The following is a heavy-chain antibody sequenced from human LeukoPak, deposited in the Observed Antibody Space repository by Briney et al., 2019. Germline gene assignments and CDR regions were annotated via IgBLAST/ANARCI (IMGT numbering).Heavy chain of an antibody. J-gene: IGHJ4*02. Sequence: KPGGSLRLSCAASGFTFSSYSMNWVRQAPGKGLEWVSSISSSSSYIYYADSVKGRFTISRDNAKNSLYLQMNSLRAEDTAVYYCARTRSDYYDSSGYYLFDYWGQGTLVTVSS. CDR3: ARTRSDYYDSSGYYLFDY. CDR1: GFTFSSYS. V-gene: IGHV3-21*01. D-gene: IGHD3-22*01. CDR2: ISSSSSYI.